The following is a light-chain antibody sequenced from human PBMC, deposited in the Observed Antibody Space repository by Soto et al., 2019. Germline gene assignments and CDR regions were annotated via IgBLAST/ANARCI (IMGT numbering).Light chain of an antibody. CDR1: SSDVGGYHY. CDR3: SSYAGINNLV. CDR2: EVT. J-gene: IGLJ2*01. V-gene: IGLV2-8*01. Sequence: QSALTQPPSAYGSPGQSVTISCTGTSSDVGGYHYVSWYQQHPGKAPKLMIHEVTKRPSGVPDRFSGSKSGNTASLTVSGLQCEDEADYYCSSYAGINNLVFGGGTKLTVL.